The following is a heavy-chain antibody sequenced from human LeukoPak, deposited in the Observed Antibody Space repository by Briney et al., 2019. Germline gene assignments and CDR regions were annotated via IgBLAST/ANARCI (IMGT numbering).Heavy chain of an antibody. J-gene: IGHJ5*02. CDR2: ISGSGVST. CDR3: AKGLYGDTFLNWFDP. CDR1: GFTFSSYA. Sequence: GGSLRLSCAASGFTFSSYAMSWVRQAPGKGLKWVSGISGSGVSTYYTDSAKGRFTVSRDNSKNTMFLQMNSLRAEDTAVYYCAKGLYGDTFLNWFDPWGQGTLVTVSS. V-gene: IGHV3-23*01. D-gene: IGHD2-21*01.